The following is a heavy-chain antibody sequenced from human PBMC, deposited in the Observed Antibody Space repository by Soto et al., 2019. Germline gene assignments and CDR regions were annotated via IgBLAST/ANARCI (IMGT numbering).Heavy chain of an antibody. CDR1: GFTFSNHA. V-gene: IGHV3-23*01. D-gene: IGHD2-2*01. Sequence: EVQLLESGGALVQPGGSLRLSCAASGFTFSNHAMNWVRQAPGKGLEWVSTISDSGSTYYADSVKGRFTISRDNSKNTLYLQMNSLRAEDTAVYYCARDPGGHYCTSTSCLYFFAHWGQGTLGIVSS. J-gene: IGHJ4*02. CDR2: ISDSGST. CDR3: ARDPGGHYCTSTSCLYFFAH.